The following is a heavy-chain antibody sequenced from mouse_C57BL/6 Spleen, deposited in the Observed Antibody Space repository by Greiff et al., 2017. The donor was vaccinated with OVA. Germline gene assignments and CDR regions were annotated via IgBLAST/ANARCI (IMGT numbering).Heavy chain of an antibody. V-gene: IGHV1-54*01. D-gene: IGHD1-1*01. CDR2: INPGSGGA. CDR1: GYAFTNYL. CDR3: ARRGTTVVGAFDY. J-gene: IGHJ2*01. Sequence: VQLQQSGAELVRPGTSVKVSCKASGYAFTNYLIEWVKQRPGQGLEWIGVINPGSGGANYNEKFKGKGTLNADKSSSTAYMQLSSLTSEDSAVYFCARRGTTVVGAFDYWGQGTTLTVSS.